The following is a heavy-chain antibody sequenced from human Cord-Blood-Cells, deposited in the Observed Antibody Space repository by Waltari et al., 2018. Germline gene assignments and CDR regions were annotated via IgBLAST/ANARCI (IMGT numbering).Heavy chain of an antibody. J-gene: IGHJ2*01. CDR1: GFTFSSYD. D-gene: IGHD3-10*01. Sequence: EVQLVESGGGLVQPGGSLRLSCAASGFTFSSYDMHWVRPATGKGLEWVSAFVTAGDTYYPGSVKGRFTISRENAKNSLYLQMNSLRAGDTAVYYCARSRDFDLWGRGTLVTVSS. CDR2: FVTAGDT. V-gene: IGHV3-13*01. CDR3: ARSRDFDL.